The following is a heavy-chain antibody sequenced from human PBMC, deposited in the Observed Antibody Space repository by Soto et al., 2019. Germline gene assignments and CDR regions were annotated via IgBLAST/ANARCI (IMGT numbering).Heavy chain of an antibody. V-gene: IGHV1-69*06. J-gene: IGHJ6*02. CDR2: IIPIFGTA. Sequence: GASVKVSCKASGGTFSSNAISWVRQASGQGLEWMGGIIPIFGTANYAQKFQGRVTITADKSTSTAYMELSSLRSEDTAVYYCARDLDCGADCYSPSYFYYAMDVWGQGTTVTVSS. CDR3: ARDLDCGADCYSPSYFYYAMDV. D-gene: IGHD2-21*02. CDR1: GGTFSSNA.